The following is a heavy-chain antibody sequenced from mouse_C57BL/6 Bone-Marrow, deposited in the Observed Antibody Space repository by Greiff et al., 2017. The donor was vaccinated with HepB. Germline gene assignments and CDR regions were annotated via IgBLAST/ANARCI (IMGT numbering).Heavy chain of an antibody. D-gene: IGHD1-1*01. V-gene: IGHV1-18*01. CDR2: INPNNGGT. CDR3: ARKGNYYGSRSFDY. Sequence: VQLKESGPELVKPGASVKIPCKASGYTFPDYNMDWVKQSHGKSLEWIGDINPNNGGTIYNQKFKGKATLTVDKSSSTAYMELRSLTSEDAAVYYCARKGNYYGSRSFDYWGQGTTLTVSS. J-gene: IGHJ2*01. CDR1: GYTFPDYN.